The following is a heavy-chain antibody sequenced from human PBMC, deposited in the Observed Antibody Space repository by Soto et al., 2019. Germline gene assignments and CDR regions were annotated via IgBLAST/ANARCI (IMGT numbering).Heavy chain of an antibody. V-gene: IGHV4-59*08. CDR2: IYYSGST. CDR3: ARLLKPSTTVNIFDY. D-gene: IGHD4-17*01. CDR1: GGSLSSYY. Sequence: PSETLSLTCTVSGGSLSSYYWSWIRQPPGKGLEWIGYIYYSGSTNYNPSLKSRVTISVDTSKNQFSLKLSSVTAADTAVYYCARLLKPSTTVNIFDYWGQGTLVTVSS. J-gene: IGHJ4*02.